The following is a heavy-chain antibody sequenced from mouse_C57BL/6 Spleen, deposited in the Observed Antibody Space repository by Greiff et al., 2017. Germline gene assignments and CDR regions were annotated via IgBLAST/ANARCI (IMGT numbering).Heavy chain of an antibody. V-gene: IGHV1-82*01. CDR3: AREDDDFDY. CDR2: IYPGDGDT. CDR1: GYAFSSSW. J-gene: IGHJ2*01. Sequence: VQLQQSGPELVKPGASVKISCKASGYAFSSSWMNWVKQRPGKGLEWIGRIYPGDGDTNYNGKFKGKATLTADKSSSTAYMQLSSLTSEDSAVYFCAREDDDFDYWGQGTTLTVSS.